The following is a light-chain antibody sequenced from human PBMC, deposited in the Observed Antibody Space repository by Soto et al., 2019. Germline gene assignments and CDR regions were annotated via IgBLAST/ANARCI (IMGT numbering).Light chain of an antibody. Sequence: IVLTQSPGTLSLSPGERATLSCRASQSVSSIYLAWYQQKSGQAPRLLMYGASSRATGVPDRFSGSGSGTDFTLTISRLEPEDFVVYYCQHYGSSSFTFGQGTKLEIK. CDR3: QHYGSSSFT. CDR2: GAS. V-gene: IGKV3-20*01. CDR1: QSVSSIY. J-gene: IGKJ2*01.